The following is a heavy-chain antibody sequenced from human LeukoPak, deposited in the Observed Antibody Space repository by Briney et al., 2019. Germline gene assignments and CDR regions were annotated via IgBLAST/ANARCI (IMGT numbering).Heavy chain of an antibody. V-gene: IGHV1-69*13. J-gene: IGHJ4*02. CDR3: ARAGEYCSGGSCYSGVYFDY. Sequence: ASVKVSCKASGGTFSSYAISWVRQAPGQGLEWMGGIIPIFGKADYAQKFQDRVTITADESTSTAYMELSSLRSEDTALYYCARAGEYCSGGSCYSGVYFDYWGQGTLVTVSS. CDR1: GGTFSSYA. CDR2: IIPIFGKA. D-gene: IGHD2-15*01.